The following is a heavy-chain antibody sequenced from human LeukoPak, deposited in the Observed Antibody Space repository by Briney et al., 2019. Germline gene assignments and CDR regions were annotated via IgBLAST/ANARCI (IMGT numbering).Heavy chain of an antibody. V-gene: IGHV3-23*01. CDR1: GFTFNHYA. D-gene: IGHD5-18*01. Sequence: GRSLRLSCAASGFTFNHYAMSWVRQAPGKGLEWVSGISGSGGSAYYADSVKGRFTISRDNSKNTLYLQMNSLRAEDTAVYYCAKDREYNYGPRDYWGQGTLVTVSS. J-gene: IGHJ4*02. CDR3: AKDREYNYGPRDY. CDR2: ISGSGGSA.